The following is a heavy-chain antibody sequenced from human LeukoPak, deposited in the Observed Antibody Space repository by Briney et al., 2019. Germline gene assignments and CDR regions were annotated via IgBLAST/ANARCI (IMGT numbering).Heavy chain of an antibody. Sequence: TGGSLRLSCAASGFAFSRYAMNWVRQGPGKGLEWVSSISGSSSGSYYTDSVKGRFTISRDNSNNTPYLQMNNLRVEGTAIYYCAKEPGAATTYYFDSWGQGTLVTVSS. D-gene: IGHD2/OR15-2a*01. CDR1: GFAFSRYA. CDR3: AKEPGAATTYYFDS. J-gene: IGHJ4*02. CDR2: ISGSSSGS. V-gene: IGHV3-23*01.